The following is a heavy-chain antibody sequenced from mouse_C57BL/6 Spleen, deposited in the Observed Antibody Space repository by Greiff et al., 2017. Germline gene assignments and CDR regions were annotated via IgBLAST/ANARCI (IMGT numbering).Heavy chain of an antibody. CDR1: GYTFTSYW. CDR2: IYPGSGST. CDR3: ANYYGSSDDWYFDV. V-gene: IGHV1-55*01. J-gene: IGHJ1*03. D-gene: IGHD1-1*01. Sequence: QVQLQQPGAELVKPGASVKMSCKASGYTFTSYWITWVKQRPGQGLEWIGDIYPGSGSTNYNEKFKSKATLTVDTSSSTAYMQLSSLTSEDSAVYYCANYYGSSDDWYFDVWGTGTTVTVSS.